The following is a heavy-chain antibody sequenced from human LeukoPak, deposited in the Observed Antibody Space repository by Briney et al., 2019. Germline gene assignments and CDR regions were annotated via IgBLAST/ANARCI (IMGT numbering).Heavy chain of an antibody. V-gene: IGHV1-3*03. Sequence: ASVKVTCKASGYTFTSYTIHWVRQAPGQSLEWMGWISVGRGDSKCSQEFLGRVTLTRDTSATTAYLEVSSLRPEDMAVYYCARERGIRDAFDFWGQGTMVTVSS. CDR2: ISVGRGDS. CDR3: ARERGIRDAFDF. CDR1: GYTFTSYT. D-gene: IGHD1-14*01. J-gene: IGHJ3*01.